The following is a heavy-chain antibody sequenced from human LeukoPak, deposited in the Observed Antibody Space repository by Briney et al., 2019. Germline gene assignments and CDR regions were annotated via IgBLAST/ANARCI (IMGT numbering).Heavy chain of an antibody. D-gene: IGHD2-2*01. V-gene: IGHV3-21*01. CDR1: GCTFSSYS. CDR3: ARVPLRYCSSTSCYANDY. CDR2: IRSSSSYI. J-gene: IGHJ4*02. Sequence: GGSLRLSCAASGCTFSSYSMNWVRQAPGKGLELVSSIRSSSSYIFYAASVKGRFTISRDNAKNSLYLQMNSLRAEDTAVYYCARVPLRYCSSTSCYANDYWGQGTLVTVSS.